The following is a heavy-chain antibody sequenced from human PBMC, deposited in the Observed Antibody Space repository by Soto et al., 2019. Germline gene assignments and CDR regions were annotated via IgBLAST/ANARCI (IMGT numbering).Heavy chain of an antibody. CDR3: ARDPSVYCGGTSCPSYLDY. CDR2: VNPDSGVT. J-gene: IGHJ4*02. Sequence: QVQLVQSGAEVKKPGASVKVSCKASGYTFTGYYLHWVRQAPGHGLEWMGCVNPDSGVTHYAQKCHGRVTMTRDTSISTAYLEMSRLTSDDTAVYYCARDPSVYCGGTSCPSYLDYWGQGTLVTVSS. V-gene: IGHV1-2*02. D-gene: IGHD2-21*01. CDR1: GYTFTGYY.